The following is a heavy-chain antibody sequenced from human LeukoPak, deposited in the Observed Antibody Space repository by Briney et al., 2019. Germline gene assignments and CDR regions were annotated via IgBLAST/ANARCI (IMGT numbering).Heavy chain of an antibody. Sequence: KPSETLSLTCSVSGGSIGTNYWSWFRQVPGKGLEWIGYSSYSGSSNYNPSLKSRVTISVDTSKTQFSLYLNSVTAADTAVYYCARSDTHHIHSSSWHFDYWGQGTLVTVSS. CDR2: SSYSGSS. J-gene: IGHJ4*02. CDR1: GGSIGTNY. D-gene: IGHD6-13*01. V-gene: IGHV4-59*01. CDR3: ARSDTHHIHSSSWHFDY.